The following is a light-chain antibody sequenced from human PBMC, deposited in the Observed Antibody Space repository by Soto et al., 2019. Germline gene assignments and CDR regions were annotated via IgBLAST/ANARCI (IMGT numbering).Light chain of an antibody. CDR2: GSS. CDR1: QSISSSY. Sequence: EIVLTQSPGTLSSSPGERATLSCRASQSISSSYLAWYQQKPGQAPRLLIYGSSSRATGIPDRFSGSGSGTDFTLTISRLEPEDFAVYSCQQYGTSPFTFGPGTKVDIK. J-gene: IGKJ3*01. CDR3: QQYGTSPFT. V-gene: IGKV3-20*01.